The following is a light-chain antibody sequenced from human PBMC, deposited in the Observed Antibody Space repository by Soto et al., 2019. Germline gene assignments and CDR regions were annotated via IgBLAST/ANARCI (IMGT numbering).Light chain of an antibody. Sequence: QSALTQPASVSGSPGQSITISCTGTSSDVGGYNYVSWYQQHPGKAPKLMIYEVSNRPSGVYNRFAGSKSGNTASLTISGLEAEDGADYYCSSYTSSSTLVFGGGTQLTVL. CDR2: EVS. V-gene: IGLV2-14*01. CDR3: SSYTSSSTLV. CDR1: SSDVGGYNY. J-gene: IGLJ2*01.